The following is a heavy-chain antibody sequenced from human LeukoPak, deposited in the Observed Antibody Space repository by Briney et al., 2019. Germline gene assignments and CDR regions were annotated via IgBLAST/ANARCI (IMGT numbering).Heavy chain of an antibody. V-gene: IGHV3-7*01. CDR3: ARDGGYSSGWYVPIDY. Sequence: GGSLRLSCAASGFIFSSYWMSWVRQAPGKGLEWVANIKQDGSEKYYVDSVKGRFTISRDNAKNSLYLQMNSLRAEDTAVYYCARDGGYSSGWYVPIDYWGQGTLVTVSS. CDR2: IKQDGSEK. D-gene: IGHD6-19*01. J-gene: IGHJ4*02. CDR1: GFIFSSYW.